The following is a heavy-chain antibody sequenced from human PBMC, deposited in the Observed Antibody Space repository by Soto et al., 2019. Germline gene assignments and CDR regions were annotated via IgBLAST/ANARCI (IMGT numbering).Heavy chain of an antibody. CDR2: IYYSGST. V-gene: IGHV4-59*12. D-gene: IGHD3-22*01. CDR1: GGSISSYY. J-gene: IGHJ4*02. Sequence: SETLSLTCTVSGGSISSYYWSWIRQPPGKGLEWIGYIYYSGSTNYNPSLKSRVTISVDRSKNQFSLKLSSVTAADTAVYYCARGGVDYYDSSGYYFSPYYFDYWGQGTRVTVSS. CDR3: ARGGVDYYDSSGYYFSPYYFDY.